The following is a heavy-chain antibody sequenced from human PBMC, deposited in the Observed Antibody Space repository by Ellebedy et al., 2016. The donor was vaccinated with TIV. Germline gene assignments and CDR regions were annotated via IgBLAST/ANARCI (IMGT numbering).Heavy chain of an antibody. CDR2: IDWDDDT. Sequence: NWIRQTPGKALEWLARIDWDDDTFYSTSLKTRLTRSNDTSKNQVVLTITDMDPVDTATYYCARNSRDDFDIWGQGTRVTVSS. J-gene: IGHJ3*02. CDR3: ARNSRDDFDI. V-gene: IGHV2-70*04.